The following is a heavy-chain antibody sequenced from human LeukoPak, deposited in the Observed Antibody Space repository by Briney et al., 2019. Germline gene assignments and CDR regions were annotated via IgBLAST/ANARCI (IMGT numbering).Heavy chain of an antibody. Sequence: ASVKVSRRASGYTFTSYGISWVRQAPGQGLEWMGWISAYNGNTNYAQKLQGRVTMTTDTSTSTAYMELRSLRSDDTAVYYCARAVGLNYDFWSGYSSFDYWGQGTLVTVSS. CDR1: GYTFTSYG. D-gene: IGHD3-3*01. V-gene: IGHV1-18*01. J-gene: IGHJ4*02. CDR2: ISAYNGNT. CDR3: ARAVGLNYDFWSGYSSFDY.